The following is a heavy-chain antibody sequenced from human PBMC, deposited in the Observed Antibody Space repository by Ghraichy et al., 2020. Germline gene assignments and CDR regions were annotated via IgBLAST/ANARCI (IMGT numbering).Heavy chain of an antibody. CDR1: GGSISSYY. V-gene: IGHV4-59*01. J-gene: IGHJ4*02. CDR3: ASGGRVTLDY. CDR2: IYYSGST. Sequence: SETLSLTCTVSGGSISSYYWSWIRQPPGKGLEWIGYIYYSGSTNYNPSLKSRVTISVDTSKNQFSLKLSSVTAADTAVYYCASGGRVTLDYWGQGTLVTVSS. D-gene: IGHD3-16*01.